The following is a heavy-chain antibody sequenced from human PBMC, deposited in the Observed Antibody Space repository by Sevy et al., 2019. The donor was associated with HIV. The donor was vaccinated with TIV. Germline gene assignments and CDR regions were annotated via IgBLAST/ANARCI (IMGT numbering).Heavy chain of an antibody. V-gene: IGHV3-74*01. J-gene: IGHJ4*02. CDR1: GFTSNNYW. D-gene: IGHD3-10*01. CDR2: INGDGLIT. Sequence: GGSLRLSCVVSGFTSNNYWMHWVRQAPGKGLGWVSRINGDGLITTYADSVKGRFTISRDLAKNTLFLQMISVRVEDTAVYYCARGTAGVASVWGQGTLVPVSS. CDR3: ARGTAGVASV.